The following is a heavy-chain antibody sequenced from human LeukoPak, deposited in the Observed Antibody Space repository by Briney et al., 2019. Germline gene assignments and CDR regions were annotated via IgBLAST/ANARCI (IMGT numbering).Heavy chain of an antibody. CDR3: ARLRVSGSYLYYFDY. V-gene: IGHV4-4*09. D-gene: IGHD1-26*01. J-gene: IGHJ4*02. Sequence: SETLSLTCTVSNGSISNYHWSWVRQPPGKGLEWIGYILTSGTTNYNPSLKSRLTISVDTSKTQFTLKLSSVTAADTAVYYCARLRVSGSYLYYFDYWGQGTLVSVSS. CDR2: ILTSGTT. CDR1: NGSISNYH.